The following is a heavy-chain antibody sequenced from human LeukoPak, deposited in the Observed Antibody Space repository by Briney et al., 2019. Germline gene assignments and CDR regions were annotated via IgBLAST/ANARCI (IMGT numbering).Heavy chain of an antibody. CDR3: ARGREVGSSYY. D-gene: IGHD1-26*01. V-gene: IGHV3-7*01. CDR2: IKQEGSEK. CDR1: GFTFSRYL. J-gene: IGHJ4*02. Sequence: RGSLRLSRAASGFTFSRYLMSWVRQAPGKGRGWVANIKQEGSEKYNVDSVKGRFTISRDKAKNSLYLQMNSLRAEDTAVYYCARGREVGSSYYRGQGTLVTVSS.